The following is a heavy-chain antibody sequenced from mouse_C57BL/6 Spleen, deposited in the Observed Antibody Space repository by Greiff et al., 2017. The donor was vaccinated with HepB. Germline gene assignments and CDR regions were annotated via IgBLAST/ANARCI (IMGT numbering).Heavy chain of an antibody. Sequence: EVQLQQSGPELVKPGASVKMSCKASGYTFTDYNMHWVKQSHGKSLEWIGYINPNNGGTSYNQKFKGKATLTVNKSSSTAYMELRSLTSEDSAVYYCAREQGYDYGNYFDYWGQGTTLTVSS. V-gene: IGHV1-22*01. D-gene: IGHD2-4*01. CDR2: INPNNGGT. CDR1: GYTFTDYN. J-gene: IGHJ2*01. CDR3: AREQGYDYGNYFDY.